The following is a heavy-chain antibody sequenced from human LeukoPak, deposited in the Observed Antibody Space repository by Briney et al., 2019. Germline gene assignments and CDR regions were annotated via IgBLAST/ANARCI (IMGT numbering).Heavy chain of an antibody. D-gene: IGHD2-15*01. CDR1: GGSISGYY. V-gene: IGHV4-59*01. Sequence: PSETLSLTCTVSGGSISGYYWSWIRQPPGKGLEWIGYIYYSGSTNYNPSLKSRVTISVDTSKNQFSLKLSSVTAADTAVYYCARRVQYCSGGSCSYFDYWGQGTLVTVSS. CDR2: IYYSGST. CDR3: ARRVQYCSGGSCSYFDY. J-gene: IGHJ4*02.